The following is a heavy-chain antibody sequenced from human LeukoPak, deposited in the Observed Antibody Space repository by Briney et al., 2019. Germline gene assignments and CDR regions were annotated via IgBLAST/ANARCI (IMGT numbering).Heavy chain of an antibody. CDR1: GGTFSSYA. CDR2: IIPIFGTA. Sequence: SVKVSCKASGGTFSSYAISWVRQAPGQGLEWMGVIIPIFGTANYAQKFQGRVTVTTDESTSSAYMELGSLRSEDTAVYYCATKYYGQYYYYYYMDVWGEGTTVTVSS. D-gene: IGHD2/OR15-2a*01. V-gene: IGHV1-69*05. CDR3: ATKYYGQYYYYYYMDV. J-gene: IGHJ6*03.